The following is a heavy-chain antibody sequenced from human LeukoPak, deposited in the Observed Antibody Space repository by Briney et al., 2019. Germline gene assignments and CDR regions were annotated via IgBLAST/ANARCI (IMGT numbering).Heavy chain of an antibody. Sequence: VCCPASGYTFTFYYIHWVGWAPGQGKECVGWMNPNSRGTNDEEKFQGRVTITRDTSISTAYMELSRLRSDDTAVYYCARSGLGSYFYWLDPWGQGTLVTVSS. V-gene: IGHV1-2*02. CDR2: MNPNSRGT. CDR3: ARSGLGSYFYWLDP. CDR1: GYTFTFYY. D-gene: IGHD3-10*01. J-gene: IGHJ5*02.